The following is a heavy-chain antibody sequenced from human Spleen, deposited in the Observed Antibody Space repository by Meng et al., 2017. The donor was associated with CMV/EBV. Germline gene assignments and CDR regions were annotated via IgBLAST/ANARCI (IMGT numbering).Heavy chain of an antibody. D-gene: IGHD2/OR15-2a*01. Sequence: GESLKISCAASGFIFSTYSINWVRQAPGKGLEWVSSISSSSSYIFYSDSVKGRFTISRDNAKNSLYLQMNSLRAEDTAVYYCARLNIVATYYYGMDVWGQGTTVTVSS. CDR2: ISSSSSYI. V-gene: IGHV3-21*06. CDR1: GFIFSTYS. CDR3: ARLNIVATYYYGMDV. J-gene: IGHJ6*02.